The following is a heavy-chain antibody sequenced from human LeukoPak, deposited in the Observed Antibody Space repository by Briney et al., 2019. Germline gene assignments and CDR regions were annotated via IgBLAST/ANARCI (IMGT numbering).Heavy chain of an antibody. V-gene: IGHV3-7*01. CDR1: GFTFSSYW. D-gene: IGHD6-6*01. CDR3: ARGHIPYSSSPDFDY. CDR2: IKQDGSEK. Sequence: GGSLRLSCAASGFTFSSYWMSWVRQAPGKGLEWVANIKQDGSEKYYMDSVKGRFTISRDNAKNSLYLQMNSLRAEDTAVYYCARGHIPYSSSPDFDYWGQGTLVTVSS. J-gene: IGHJ4*02.